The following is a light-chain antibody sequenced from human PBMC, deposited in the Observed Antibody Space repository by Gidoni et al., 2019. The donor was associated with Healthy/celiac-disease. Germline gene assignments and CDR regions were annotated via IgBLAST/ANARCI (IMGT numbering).Light chain of an antibody. J-gene: IGKJ2*02. CDR1: QDISNS. V-gene: IGKV1-33*01. CDR2: DAS. CDR3: QQYDNLPRT. Sequence: DIQMTQSPSSLSASVGDRVTITCQARQDISNSLNWYQQKPGKAPKLLIYDASNLETGVPSMFSGGGSGTDFTFIISSLQPEVIATYYCQQYDNLPRTFGQGTKLEIK.